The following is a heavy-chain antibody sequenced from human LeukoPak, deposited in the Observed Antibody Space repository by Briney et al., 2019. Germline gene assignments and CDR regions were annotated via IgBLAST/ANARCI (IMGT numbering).Heavy chain of an antibody. CDR3: ARSSEYSTSSGQNL. CDR2: INQDGSEK. D-gene: IGHD6-6*01. V-gene: IGHV3-7*01. J-gene: IGHJ4*02. Sequence: GGSLRLSCAASGFTFTTYGMTWVRQAPGKGLEWVANINQDGSEKYFVDSVKGRFTISRDNAKNSLYLQMNSLRVEDTAVYYCARSSEYSTSSGQNLWGQGTLVTVSS. CDR1: GFTFTTYG.